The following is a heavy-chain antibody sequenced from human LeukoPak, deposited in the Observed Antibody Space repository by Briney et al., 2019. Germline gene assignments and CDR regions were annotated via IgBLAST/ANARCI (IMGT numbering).Heavy chain of an antibody. D-gene: IGHD1-26*01. Sequence: SETLSLTCAVYGGSFSGYYWSWIRQPPGKGLEWIGEINHSGSTNYNPSLKSRVTISVDTSKNQFSLKLSSVTAADTAVYYCASLVGATSLDAFDIWGQGTTVTVSS. CDR3: ASLVGATSLDAFDI. CDR2: INHSGST. J-gene: IGHJ3*02. V-gene: IGHV4-34*01. CDR1: GGSFSGYY.